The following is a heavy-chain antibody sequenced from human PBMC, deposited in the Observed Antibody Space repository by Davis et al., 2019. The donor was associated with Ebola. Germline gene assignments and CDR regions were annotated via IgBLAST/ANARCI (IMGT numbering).Heavy chain of an antibody. J-gene: IGHJ6*03. Sequence: ASVKVFCKASGYTFTSYGISWVRQAPGQGLEWMGWIIAHNGNTNFGQKFRGRVTMTTDTSTSTAYMELRSLRSDDTAVYYCARDRFLADGWLDYYYYYMDVWGKGTTVTVSS. CDR1: GYTFTSYG. CDR3: ARDRFLADGWLDYYYYYMDV. D-gene: IGHD3-3*01. CDR2: IIAHNGNT. V-gene: IGHV1-18*01.